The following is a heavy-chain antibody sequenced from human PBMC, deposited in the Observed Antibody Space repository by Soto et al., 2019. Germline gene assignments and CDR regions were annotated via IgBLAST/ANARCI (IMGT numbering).Heavy chain of an antibody. CDR2: IIPIFGTA. V-gene: IGHV1-69*12. CDR1: GGTFSSYT. J-gene: IGHJ2*01. CDR3: ARGNHRWLQLWYFDL. Sequence: QVQLVQSGAAVKKPGSSVTVSCKASGGTFSSYTISWVRQAPGQGLEWMGGIIPIFGTANYAQKFQGRVTITADDSTSTAYMELSSLRSEDTAVYYCARGNHRWLQLWYFDLWGRGTLVTVSS. D-gene: IGHD5-12*01.